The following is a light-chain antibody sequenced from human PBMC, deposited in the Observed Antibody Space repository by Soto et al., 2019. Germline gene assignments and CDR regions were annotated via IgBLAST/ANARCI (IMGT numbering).Light chain of an antibody. J-gene: IGKJ1*01. Sequence: IVLTQSAATLSLTPGERATLSCRASQSVSSYLAWYRQKPGQAPRVLIYDASNRATGIPARFSGSGSGTDFTLTISSLEPEDFAVYYCQQRSNWPRTFGQGTKVDI. CDR1: QSVSSY. CDR2: DAS. CDR3: QQRSNWPRT. V-gene: IGKV3-11*01.